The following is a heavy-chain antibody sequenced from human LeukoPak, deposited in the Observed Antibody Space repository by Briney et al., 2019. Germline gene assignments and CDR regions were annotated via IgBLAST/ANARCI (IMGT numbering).Heavy chain of an antibody. J-gene: IGHJ3*02. CDR3: ARERGYCASSSCYTSDAFDI. V-gene: IGHV1-2*02. CDR2: INPIGGGT. D-gene: IGHD2-2*02. Sequence: SVKVSCKTSGYTFTGYSIHWVRQAPGHGLDWMGWINPIGGGTIYAQRFQGRVSMTRDTSINTAYMELSRLRSDDTAVYYCARERGYCASSSCYTSDAFDIWGQGTMVIVSS. CDR1: GYTFTGYS.